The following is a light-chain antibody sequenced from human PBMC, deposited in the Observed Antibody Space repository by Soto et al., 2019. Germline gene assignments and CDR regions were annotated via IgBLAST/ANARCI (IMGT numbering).Light chain of an antibody. CDR3: QQYSTYSNT. J-gene: IGKJ2*01. Sequence: EIRLSHSAAALTVSTRERATLSCRASPSVTNYLAWYQQKPGQPPRLLIYGAFNRAAGIPARFSGSGSGTDFTLTISSLEPDDSATYYCQQYSTYSNTFGQGTKVDIK. CDR2: GAF. V-gene: IGKV3-11*01. CDR1: PSVTNY.